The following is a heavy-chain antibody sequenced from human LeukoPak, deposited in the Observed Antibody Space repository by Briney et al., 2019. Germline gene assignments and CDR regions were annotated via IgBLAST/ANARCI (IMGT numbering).Heavy chain of an antibody. Sequence: ASVKVSCKASGYTFTSYGISWVRQAPGQGLEWMGWISPYNGNTNYAQNLQGRVTMTTDTSTSTAYMELRSLRSDDTAVYYCARAVSTPDWFDPWGQGTLVTVSS. CDR2: ISPYNGNT. CDR1: GYTFTSYG. D-gene: IGHD2-15*01. V-gene: IGHV1-18*01. CDR3: ARAVSTPDWFDP. J-gene: IGHJ5*02.